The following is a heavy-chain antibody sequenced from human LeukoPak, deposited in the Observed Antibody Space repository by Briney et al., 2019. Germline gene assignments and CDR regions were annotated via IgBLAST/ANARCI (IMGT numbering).Heavy chain of an antibody. V-gene: IGHV3-23*01. Sequence: PGGSLRLSCAASGFTFSSYAMSWVRQAPGKGLEWVSAISGSGVSTYYADSVKGRSTISRDNSKNTLYLQMNSLRAEDTAVYYCAKDPPIAAAGSYFDYWGQGTLVTVSS. D-gene: IGHD6-13*01. CDR2: ISGSGVST. CDR3: AKDPPIAAAGSYFDY. J-gene: IGHJ4*02. CDR1: GFTFSSYA.